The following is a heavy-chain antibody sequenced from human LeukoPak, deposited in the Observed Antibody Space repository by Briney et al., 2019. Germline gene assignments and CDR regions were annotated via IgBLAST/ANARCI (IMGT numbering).Heavy chain of an antibody. V-gene: IGHV1-2*02. CDR1: GYIFTAYY. Sequence: ASVNVSCTASGYIFTAYYMHWVRQAPGQGLEWMGWINPNNGGTNYAQKFQGRVTMTRDTSISTAYMELRRLRSDDTAVYYCARDPGRYFDYWGQGTLVTVSS. J-gene: IGHJ4*02. CDR2: INPNNGGT. CDR3: ARDPGRYFDY.